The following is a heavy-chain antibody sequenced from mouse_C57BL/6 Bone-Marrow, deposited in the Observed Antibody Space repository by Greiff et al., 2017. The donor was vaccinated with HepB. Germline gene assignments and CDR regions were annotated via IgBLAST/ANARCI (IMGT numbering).Heavy chain of an antibody. CDR2: IYPRSGNT. V-gene: IGHV1-81*01. Sequence: VQLQQSGAELARPGASVKLSCKASGYTFTSYGISWVKQRTGQGLEWIGEIYPRSGNTYYNEKVKGKATLTADNSSSTAYMALRSLTSEDSAVYFCARRGVYYYGSSYWYFDVWGTGTTVTVSS. CDR3: ARRGVYYYGSSYWYFDV. CDR1: GYTFTSYG. J-gene: IGHJ1*03. D-gene: IGHD1-1*01.